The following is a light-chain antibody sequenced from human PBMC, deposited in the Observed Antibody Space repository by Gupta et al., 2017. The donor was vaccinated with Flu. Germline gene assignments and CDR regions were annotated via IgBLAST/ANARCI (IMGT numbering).Light chain of an antibody. CDR1: QGISSY. CDR2: AAS. V-gene: IGKV1-9*01. J-gene: IGKJ3*01. CDR3: QQLNSYPF. Sequence: DIQFTQSPSFLSASVGDRVTITCRTSQGISSYLAWYQQKPGTAPKLLIYAASTLQSGVPSRFRGSGSGTEFTLTISSLQPEDFATYYCQQLNSYPFFGPGTKVDIK.